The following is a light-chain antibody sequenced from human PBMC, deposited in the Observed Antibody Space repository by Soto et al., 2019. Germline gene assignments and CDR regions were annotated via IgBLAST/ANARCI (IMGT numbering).Light chain of an antibody. CDR2: GAS. CDR1: QTVSSSS. CDR3: QQYGSSPRT. J-gene: IGKJ1*01. V-gene: IGKV3-20*01. Sequence: DIVLTQSPGTLSLSPGERASLSCRASQTVSSSSLALYQQKPGQAPRLLIFGASTTAAGFPDRFSGSGSGTDFTLTISRLEPEDFAVYYCQQYGSSPRTFGQGTKVDIK.